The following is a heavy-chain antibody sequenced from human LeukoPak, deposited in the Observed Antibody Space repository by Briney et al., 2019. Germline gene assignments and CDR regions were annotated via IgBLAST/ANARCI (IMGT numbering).Heavy chain of an antibody. J-gene: IGHJ4*02. Sequence: RGSLRLSCAGSGFTLIRSWMTWVRQALGRGLEWVASIKQGGSVRHYMDSVRGRFTISRDNAENSVFLQMNNLRAEDTAVYYCAKLLGDVTTLDYWGQGTQVTVSS. CDR3: AKLLGDVTTLDY. D-gene: IGHD3-16*01. CDR2: IKQGGSVR. V-gene: IGHV3-7*01. CDR1: GFTLIRSW.